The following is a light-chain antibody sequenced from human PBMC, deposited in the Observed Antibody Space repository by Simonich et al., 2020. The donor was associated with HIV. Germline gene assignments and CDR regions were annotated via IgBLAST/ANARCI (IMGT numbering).Light chain of an antibody. CDR2: GAS. V-gene: IGKV3-15*01. Sequence: EIVMTQTPATLSVSPGERATLSCRASQSVSSHLDWYQQKPGQAPRLLIYGASTRATGIPARFSGSGSGTEFTLTISSMQSEDFAVYYCQQYNNWPPGYTFGHGTKLEIK. CDR3: QQYNNWPPGYT. J-gene: IGKJ2*01. CDR1: QSVSSH.